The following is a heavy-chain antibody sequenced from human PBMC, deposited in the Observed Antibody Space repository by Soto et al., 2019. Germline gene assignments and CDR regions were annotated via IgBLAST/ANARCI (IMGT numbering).Heavy chain of an antibody. D-gene: IGHD4-17*01. V-gene: IGHV3-30-3*01. CDR2: ISYDGSNK. Sequence: GGSLRLSCAASGFTFSSYAMHWVRQAPGKGLEWVAVISYDGSNKYYADSVKGRFTISRDNSKNTLYLQMNSLRAEDTAVYYCARPIGGDYVGPYFDYWGQGTLVTVSS. CDR3: ARPIGGDYVGPYFDY. CDR1: GFTFSSYA. J-gene: IGHJ4*02.